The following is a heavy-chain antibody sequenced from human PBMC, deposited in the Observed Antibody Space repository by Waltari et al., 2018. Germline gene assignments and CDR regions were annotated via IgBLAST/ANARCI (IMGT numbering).Heavy chain of an antibody. D-gene: IGHD5-12*01. J-gene: IGHJ4*02. CDR3: TRGGNYYFDY. CDR2: INPDGRTT. Sequence: EVQLVESGGGLLQPGGSLRLSCAASGFTFSSSWIRWVRQHPGKGLVWVSRINPDGRTTNYADSVRGRFTISRDNAQNTVYLEMNSLRAEDTAVYFCTRGGNYYFDYWGRGTLVTVSS. CDR1: GFTFSSSW. V-gene: IGHV3-74*01.